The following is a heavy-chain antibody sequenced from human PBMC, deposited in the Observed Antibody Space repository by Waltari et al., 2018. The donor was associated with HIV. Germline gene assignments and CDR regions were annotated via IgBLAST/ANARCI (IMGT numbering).Heavy chain of an antibody. D-gene: IGHD3-22*01. CDR2: ISSSSSYI. CDR1: GFTFSSYS. CDR3: ARDFKIVVVENWFDP. J-gene: IGHJ5*02. V-gene: IGHV3-21*01. Sequence: EVQLVESGGGLVKPGGSLRLSCAASGFTFSSYSMNWVRQAPGKGLEWVSSISSSSSYIYYADSVKGRFTISRDNAKNSLYLQMNSLRAEDTAVYYCARDFKIVVVENWFDPWGQGTLVTVSS.